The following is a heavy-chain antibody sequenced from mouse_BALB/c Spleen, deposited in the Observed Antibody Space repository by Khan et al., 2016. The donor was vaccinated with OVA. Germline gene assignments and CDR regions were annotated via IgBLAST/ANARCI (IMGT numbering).Heavy chain of an antibody. J-gene: IGHJ2*01. V-gene: IGHV1-7*01. Sequence: QVQLQQSGAEQAKPGASVKMSCKTSGYTFSSYWMHWVKQRPGQGLEWIGYINPTSGYTEYNEKFKDKATLSADKSSSTAYMQLPSLTSEDAAVYYCARDRIDYWGQGTTLTVSS. CDR2: INPTSGYT. CDR3: ARDRIDY. CDR1: GYTFSSYW.